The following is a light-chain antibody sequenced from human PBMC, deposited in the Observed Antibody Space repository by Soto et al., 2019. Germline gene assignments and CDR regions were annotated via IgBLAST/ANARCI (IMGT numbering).Light chain of an antibody. CDR2: KVS. CDR1: QSLVYGDGNTY. J-gene: IGKJ4*01. Sequence: DVVMTQSPLSLPATLGQPASISCRSSQSLVYGDGNTYLHWFQQRPGQSPRRLIYKVSNRDPGVTDRFSGSGSGTDFTLQMSRVEAEDVGVYYSMQGTYWPPNFGEGTKGDIX. V-gene: IGKV2-30*01. CDR3: MQGTYWPPN.